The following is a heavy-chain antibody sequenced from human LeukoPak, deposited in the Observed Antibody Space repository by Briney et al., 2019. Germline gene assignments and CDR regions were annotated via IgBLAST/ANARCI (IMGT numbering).Heavy chain of an antibody. CDR2: IRPSGDNT. V-gene: IGHV3-23*01. Sequence: GGSLRLSCAASRFTFSSYWMTWVRQAPGRGLEWVSSIRPSGDNTYYGDSVKGRFTISRDNSKNTVYLQMNNMGVDDTAVYYCARVAGWHWFDPWGQGTLVTVSS. J-gene: IGHJ5*02. CDR1: RFTFSSYW. D-gene: IGHD6-19*01. CDR3: ARVAGWHWFDP.